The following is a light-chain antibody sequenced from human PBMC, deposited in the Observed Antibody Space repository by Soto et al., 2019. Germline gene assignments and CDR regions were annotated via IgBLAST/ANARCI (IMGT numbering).Light chain of an antibody. Sequence: HSVLTQPPSASGSPGQSVTISCPGTSSDVCGYQYVSWYQQYPGKAPMLMIYAVNKRPSGVPDRFSGSRSGNTASLTVSGLQAEDEADYYCSSYAGSNNYVFGTGTKVTVL. V-gene: IGLV2-8*01. CDR1: SSDVCGYQY. J-gene: IGLJ1*01. CDR2: AVN. CDR3: SSYAGSNNYV.